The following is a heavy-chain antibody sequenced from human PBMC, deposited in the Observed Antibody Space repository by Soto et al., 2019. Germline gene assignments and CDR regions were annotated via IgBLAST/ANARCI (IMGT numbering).Heavy chain of an antibody. CDR1: GFTFSSYS. J-gene: IGHJ4*02. CDR2: ISSSGNYI. V-gene: IGHV3-21*01. D-gene: IGHD4-17*01. CDR3: VRDEVTTVTKFEY. Sequence: EVQLVESGGGLVKPGGSLRLSCAASGFTFSSYSMNWVRQAPGKGLEWVSFISSSGNYIYYADSLKGRFTISRDNAKNSLYLQMNSLRADDTAVYYCVRDEVTTVTKFEYWGQGTLVTVSS.